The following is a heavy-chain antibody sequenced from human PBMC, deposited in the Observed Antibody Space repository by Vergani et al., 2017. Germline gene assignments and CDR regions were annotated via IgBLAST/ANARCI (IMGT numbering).Heavy chain of an antibody. CDR3: ARVIPFPYSSGWYDY. CDR2: ISGSGGST. J-gene: IGHJ4*02. D-gene: IGHD6-19*01. CDR1: GFTFSSYA. Sequence: EVQLLESGGGLVQPGGSLRLSCAASGFTFSSYAMSWVRQAPGKGLEWVSAISGSGGSTYYADSVKGRFTISRENSKNTLYLQMNSLRAEDTAVYYCARVIPFPYSSGWYDYWGQGTLVTVSS. V-gene: IGHV3-23*01.